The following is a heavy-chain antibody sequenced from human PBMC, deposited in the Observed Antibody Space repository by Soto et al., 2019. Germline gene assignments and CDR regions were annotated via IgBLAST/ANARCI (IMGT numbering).Heavy chain of an antibody. CDR3: AGGYSSSSDYYYGMDV. CDR2: IIPIFGTA. Sequence: QVQLVQSGAEVKKPGSSVKVSCKASGGTFSSYAISWVRQAPGQGLEWMGGIIPIFGTANYAQKFQGRVTITADKSTSTAYMELSSLRYEDTAVYYCAGGYSSSSDYYYGMDVWGQGTTVTVSS. J-gene: IGHJ6*02. D-gene: IGHD6-6*01. V-gene: IGHV1-69*06. CDR1: GGTFSSYA.